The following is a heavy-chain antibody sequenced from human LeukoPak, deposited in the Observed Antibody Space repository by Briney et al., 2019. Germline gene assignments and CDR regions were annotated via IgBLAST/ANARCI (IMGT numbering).Heavy chain of an antibody. CDR1: GFTFDDYG. D-gene: IGHD2-21*02. CDR2: INWNGGNT. V-gene: IGHV3-20*04. Sequence: PGGSLRLSCAASGFTFDDYGMSWVRQAPGKGLEWVSGINWNGGNTGYADSVKGRFTISRDNAKNSLYLQINSLRAEDTAVYYCARGDWAPFDYWGQGSLLTVSS. CDR3: ARGDWAPFDY. J-gene: IGHJ4*02.